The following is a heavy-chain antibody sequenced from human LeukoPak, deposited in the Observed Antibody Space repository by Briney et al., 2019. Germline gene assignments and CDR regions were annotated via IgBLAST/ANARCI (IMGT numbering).Heavy chain of an antibody. V-gene: IGHV3-11*01. CDR3: ARRTSNSYFDY. CDR2: ISGSGTTT. CDR1: GFTFSDYY. Sequence: GGSLRLSCAASGFTFSDYYMSWIRQAPGKGLEWVSYISGSGTTTYSADSLKGRFTISRDNAKNSLHLQMNSLRAEDTAVYYCARRTSNSYFDYWGQGTLVTVSS. J-gene: IGHJ4*02. D-gene: IGHD4-11*01.